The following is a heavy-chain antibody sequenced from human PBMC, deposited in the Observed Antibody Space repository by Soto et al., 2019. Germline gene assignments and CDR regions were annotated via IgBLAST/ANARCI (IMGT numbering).Heavy chain of an antibody. D-gene: IGHD3-10*01. Sequence: QAQLQQSGPGLVKPSQTLSLSCAISGDSVSNNSVAWNWVRQPPSRGLEWLGRTYYRSKWHYDYAPSVRSRITINPDTSKNHSSLQLNSVSPEDAAVYYCARTLRGRGVKYFDDWGQGTLVTVSS. V-gene: IGHV6-1*01. CDR1: GDSVSNNSVA. J-gene: IGHJ4*02. CDR2: TYYRSKWHY. CDR3: ARTLRGRGVKYFDD.